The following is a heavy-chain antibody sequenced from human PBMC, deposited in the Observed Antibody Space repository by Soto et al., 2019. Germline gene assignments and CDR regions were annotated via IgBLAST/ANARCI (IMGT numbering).Heavy chain of an antibody. V-gene: IGHV3-7*01. Sequence: GGSLRLSCAASGFTFSRHWMSWLRQAPGKGLEWVANINEDGSDKYYMDSVKGRFTISRDNAKNSLYLQMSSLRVEDTAVYYCARDGGQLEDYFDYWGQGTTVTVSS. CDR1: GFTFSRHW. D-gene: IGHD6-6*01. CDR2: INEDGSDK. CDR3: ARDGGQLEDYFDY. J-gene: IGHJ4*02.